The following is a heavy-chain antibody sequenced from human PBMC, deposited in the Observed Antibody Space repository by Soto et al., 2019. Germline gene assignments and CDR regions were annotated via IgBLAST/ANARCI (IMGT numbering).Heavy chain of an antibody. J-gene: IGHJ6*02. Sequence: QVQLQESGPGLVKPSGTLSLTCAVSGDSISNNNCWNWVRHPPGKGLEWIGEIYHSGTANYNPSLKSRVTRSLDKSNNQYSLTLNSVTAADTAVYYCARRRITTFGVVITGYGMDVWGQGTTVTVSS. CDR3: ARRRITTFGVVITGYGMDV. V-gene: IGHV4-4*02. CDR1: GDSISNNNC. D-gene: IGHD3-3*01. CDR2: IYHSGTA.